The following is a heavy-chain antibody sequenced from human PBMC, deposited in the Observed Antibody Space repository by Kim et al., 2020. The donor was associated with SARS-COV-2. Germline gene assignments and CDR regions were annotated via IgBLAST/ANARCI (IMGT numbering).Heavy chain of an antibody. V-gene: IGHV1-3*04. CDR1: GYIFTAYV. D-gene: IGHD3-9*01. CDR2: IVTGNGGT. CDR3: ATEKTGDWFDP. Sequence: ASVKVSCKTSGYIFTAYVIQWVRQAPGQGLEWMGWIVTGNGGTKYSQKLQGRVTITRDTSASTAYMELSSLRSEDTAVYYCATEKTGDWFDPWGQGTLVTVAS. J-gene: IGHJ5*02.